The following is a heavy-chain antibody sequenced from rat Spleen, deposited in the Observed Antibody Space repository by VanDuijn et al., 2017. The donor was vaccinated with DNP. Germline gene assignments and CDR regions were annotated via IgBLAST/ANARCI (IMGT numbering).Heavy chain of an antibody. V-gene: IGHV1-43*01. D-gene: IGHD4-3*01. CDR2: IYTGSGGT. J-gene: IGHJ3*01. Sequence: QVQLQQSGGELAKPGSSVKISCKASGYSFTTYYIGWIKQTTGQGLEYIGYIYTGSGGTNYNEKFKGKATLTVDKSSSTAFMQLSSLTPDDSAVYYCASSWVGVRGIWFAFWGQGTLVTVSS. CDR3: ASSWVGVRGIWFAF. CDR1: GYSFTTYY.